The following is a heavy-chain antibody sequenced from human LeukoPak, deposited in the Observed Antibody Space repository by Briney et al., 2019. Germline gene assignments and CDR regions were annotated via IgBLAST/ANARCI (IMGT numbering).Heavy chain of an antibody. CDR3: ARGQGDFWSGYYYYYYMDV. Sequence: QPGGSLRLSCAASGFTFSSYSMNWVRQAPGKGLEWVSYISSSSGTIYNADSVTGRFTISRDNAKNSLYLQMNSLRAEDTALYYCARGQGDFWSGYYYYYYMDVWGKGTTVTVSS. CDR1: GFTFSSYS. D-gene: IGHD3-3*01. V-gene: IGHV3-48*04. J-gene: IGHJ6*03. CDR2: ISSSSGTI.